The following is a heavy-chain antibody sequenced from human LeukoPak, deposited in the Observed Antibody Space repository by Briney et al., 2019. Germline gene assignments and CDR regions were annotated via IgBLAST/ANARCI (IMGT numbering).Heavy chain of an antibody. J-gene: IGHJ4*02. D-gene: IGHD5-18*01. V-gene: IGHV4-38-2*02. CDR3: ARHPRGATAMVTF. Sequence: PSETLSLTCTVSGYSISNAYYWGWIRQPPGKGLEWIGSMYHSGSTYYNASLRSRVTISVDTSKNQFSLKLNSVTAADTAVYYCARHPRGATAMVTFWGQGTLVTVSS. CDR1: GYSISNAYY. CDR2: MYHSGST.